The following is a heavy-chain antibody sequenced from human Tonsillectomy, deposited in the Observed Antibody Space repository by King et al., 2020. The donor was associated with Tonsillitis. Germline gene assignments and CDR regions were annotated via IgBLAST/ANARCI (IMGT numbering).Heavy chain of an antibody. J-gene: IGHJ4*02. CDR2: IIPIFGTA. CDR1: GDTLSRYA. D-gene: IGHD6-13*01. CDR3: ARDCIAATGTETCYFDY. Sequence: QLVQSGAEVKKPGSSLKVSCTASGDTLSRYAISWVRQAPGQGLEWLGRIIPIFGTANYAQKFQGRVTITADESTSTAYMELISLRSEDTALYYCARDCIAATGTETCYFDYWGQGTLVTVSS. V-gene: IGHV1-69*15.